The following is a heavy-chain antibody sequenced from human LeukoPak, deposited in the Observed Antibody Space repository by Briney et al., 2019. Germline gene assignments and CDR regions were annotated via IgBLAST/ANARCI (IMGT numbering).Heavy chain of an antibody. CDR2: ISSSSSYI. D-gene: IGHD5-12*01. CDR3: ARDFWRGYSGPDAFDI. V-gene: IGHV3-21*01. CDR1: GFTFSSYS. J-gene: IGHJ3*02. Sequence: GGSLRLSCAASGFTFSSYSMNWVRQAPGKGLEWVSSISSSSSYIYYADSVKGRFTISRDNAKNSLYLQMNSLRAEDTAVYYCARDFWRGYSGPDAFDIWAKGQWSPSLQ.